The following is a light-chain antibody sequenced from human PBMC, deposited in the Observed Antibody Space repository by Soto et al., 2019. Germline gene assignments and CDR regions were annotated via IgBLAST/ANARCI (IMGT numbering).Light chain of an antibody. CDR3: QQYDTYWT. CDR2: DAS. CDR1: QNINSW. J-gene: IGKJ1*01. V-gene: IGKV1-5*01. Sequence: DIQMTQSPSTVSASVGERVTITCRASQNINSWLAWYQQKPGSAPKVLIYDASSLESGVPSRFSGSRSETEFTLTISSLQPDDFATYYCQQYDTYWTCGQGTKGDIK.